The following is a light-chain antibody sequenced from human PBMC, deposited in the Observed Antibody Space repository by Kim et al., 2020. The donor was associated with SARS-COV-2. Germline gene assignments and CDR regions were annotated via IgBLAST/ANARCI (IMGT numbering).Light chain of an antibody. CDR2: WAS. V-gene: IGKV4-1*01. J-gene: IGKJ2*03. Sequence: RATLNCKSSQTVLYNSNNKNYLAWYQQKQGQAPKLLICWASIRESGVSDRFSGSGSETDFTLTISSLQAEDVAVYYCQQYYSTPPSFGQGTKLEI. CDR3: QQYYSTPPS. CDR1: QTVLYNSNNKNY.